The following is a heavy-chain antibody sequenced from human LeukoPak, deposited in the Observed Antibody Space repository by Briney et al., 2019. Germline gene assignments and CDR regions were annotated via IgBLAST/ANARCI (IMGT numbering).Heavy chain of an antibody. CDR2: INPNSGGT. V-gene: IGHV1-2*02. Sequence: ASVKVSCKASGYTFTGYYMHWVRQAPGQGLEWMGWINPNSGGTNYAQKFQGRVPMTRDTSISTAYMELSRLRSDDTAVYYCARVYCSGGSCYSAASDYYYMDVWGKGTTVTISS. CDR1: GYTFTGYY. CDR3: ARVYCSGGSCYSAASDYYYMDV. D-gene: IGHD2-15*01. J-gene: IGHJ6*03.